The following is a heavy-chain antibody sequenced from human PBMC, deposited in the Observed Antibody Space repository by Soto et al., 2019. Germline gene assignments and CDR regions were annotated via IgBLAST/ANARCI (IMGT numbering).Heavy chain of an antibody. J-gene: IGHJ5*02. D-gene: IGHD3-9*01. V-gene: IGHV4-31*03. CDR1: GGSISSGGYY. CDR3: ARAGYDILTGYNWFDP. Sequence: TSETLSLTCTVSGGSISSGGYYWSWIRQHPGKGLEWIGYIYYSGSTYYNPSLKSRVTISVDTSKNQFSLKLSSVTAADTAVYYCARAGYDILTGYNWFDPWGQGTLVTVSS. CDR2: IYYSGST.